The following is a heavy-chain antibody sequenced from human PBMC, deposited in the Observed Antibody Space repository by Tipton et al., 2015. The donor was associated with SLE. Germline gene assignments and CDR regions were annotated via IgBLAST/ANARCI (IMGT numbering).Heavy chain of an antibody. CDR2: ISGSGGTR. V-gene: IGHV3-48*03. CDR1: GFSFDDYA. J-gene: IGHJ4*02. Sequence: SLRLSCAASGFSFDDYAMHWVRQAPGKGLEWVSYISGSGGTRYYADSVKGRFTISRDNAKKSLYLQMNSLRAEDTAVYYCGASYFDYWGQGTLVTVSS. CDR3: GASYFDY.